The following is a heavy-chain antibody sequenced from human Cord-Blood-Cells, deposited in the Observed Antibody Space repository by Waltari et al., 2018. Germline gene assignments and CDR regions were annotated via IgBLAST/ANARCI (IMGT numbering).Heavy chain of an antibody. CDR2: IYYSGRN. J-gene: IGHJ5*02. Sequence: VRLQEQGPGLVSPSETLSPTCTLSAASIRSDYWRCLRPPPGKGHGMIGYIYYSGRNNYNPALKGRVTISVDTSKNQFSLKLSSVTAADTGVYYCARHSVEQNWFDPWGQGTLVTVSS. CDR3: ARHSVEQNWFDP. V-gene: IGHV4-59*08. D-gene: IGHD6-13*01. CDR1: AASIRSDY.